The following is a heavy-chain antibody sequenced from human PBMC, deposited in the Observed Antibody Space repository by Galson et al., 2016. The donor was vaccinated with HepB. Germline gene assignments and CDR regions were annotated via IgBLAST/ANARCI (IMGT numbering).Heavy chain of an antibody. CDR2: LHYSGSS. Sequence: SETLSLTCTLSGGSVSETNYYWSWIRQPPGKGLDWIGTLHYSGSSYDNPSLRSRLIMFVDPSRNQVSLRLPSVTAADTAVYYCARLRKDYDSGGNFFYYFDYWGQGTLVTVSS. D-gene: IGHD3-22*01. CDR1: GGSVSETNYY. V-gene: IGHV4-39*01. CDR3: ARLRKDYDSGGNFFYYFDY. J-gene: IGHJ4*02.